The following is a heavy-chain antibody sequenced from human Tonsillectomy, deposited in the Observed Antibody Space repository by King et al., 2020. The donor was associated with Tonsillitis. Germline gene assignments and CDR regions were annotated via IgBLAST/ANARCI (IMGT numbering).Heavy chain of an antibody. CDR2: IYFSGST. Sequence: LQLQESGPGLVKPSETLSLTCTVSGGSISSSSYNWGWIRQPPGKGLEWIGSIYFSGSTYYNPSLKSRVTISLDTSKNQFSLRLSSVTAADTAVYYCAREPGMAARFDYWGQGTLVTVSS. CDR3: AREPGMAARFDY. CDR1: GGSISSSSYN. V-gene: IGHV4-39*07. D-gene: IGHD6-6*01. J-gene: IGHJ4*02.